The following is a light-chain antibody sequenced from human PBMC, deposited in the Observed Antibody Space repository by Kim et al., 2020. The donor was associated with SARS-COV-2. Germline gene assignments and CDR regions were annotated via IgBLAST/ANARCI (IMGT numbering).Light chain of an antibody. CDR1: QSLSSNC. V-gene: IGKV3-20*01. CDR2: GAS. CDR3: QQFGNSPFT. Sequence: SPAERDTRPCRASQSLSSNCLVGYQQKPGQAPRLLIYGASSSATGIPDRFSGSGSGTDFTLTISRLEPEDFAVYYCQQFGNSPFTFGPGTKVDIK. J-gene: IGKJ3*01.